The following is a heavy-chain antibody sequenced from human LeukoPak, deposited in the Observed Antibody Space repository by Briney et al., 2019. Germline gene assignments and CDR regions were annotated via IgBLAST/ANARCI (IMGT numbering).Heavy chain of an antibody. CDR2: FDPEDGET. V-gene: IGHV1-24*01. Sequence: GASVRVSCKVSGYTLTELSMHWVRQAPGKGLEWMGGFDPEDGETIHAQKFQGRVTMTEDTSTDTAYMELSSLRSEDTAVYYCATDFRGSGSFDAFDIWGQGTMVTVSS. J-gene: IGHJ3*02. CDR3: ATDFRGSGSFDAFDI. D-gene: IGHD1-26*01. CDR1: GYTLTELS.